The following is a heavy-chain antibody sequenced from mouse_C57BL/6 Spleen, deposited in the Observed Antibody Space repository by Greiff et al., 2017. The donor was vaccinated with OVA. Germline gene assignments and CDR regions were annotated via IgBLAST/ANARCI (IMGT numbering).Heavy chain of an antibody. V-gene: IGHV1-52*01. CDR1: GYTFTSYW. Sequence: QVHVKQPGAELVRPGSSVKLSCKASGYTFTSYWMHWVKQRPIQGLEWIGNIDPSDSETHYNQKFKDKATLTVDKSSSTAYMQLSSLTSEDSAVYYCARSLYDYDVYAMDYWGQGTSVTVSS. J-gene: IGHJ4*01. CDR2: IDPSDSET. D-gene: IGHD2-4*01. CDR3: ARSLYDYDVYAMDY.